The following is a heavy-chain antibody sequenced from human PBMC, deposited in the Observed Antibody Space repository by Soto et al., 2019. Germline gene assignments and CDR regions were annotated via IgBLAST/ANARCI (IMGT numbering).Heavy chain of an antibody. V-gene: IGHV3-23*01. Sequence: GGSLRLSCAASGFTFSSYAMSWVRQAPGKGLEWVSAISGSGGSTYYADSVKGRFTISRDNSKNTLYLQMNSLRAEDTAVYYCAKILLRFLEWPDAFDIWGQGTMVTVSS. D-gene: IGHD3-3*01. CDR2: ISGSGGST. CDR3: AKILLRFLEWPDAFDI. CDR1: GFTFSSYA. J-gene: IGHJ3*02.